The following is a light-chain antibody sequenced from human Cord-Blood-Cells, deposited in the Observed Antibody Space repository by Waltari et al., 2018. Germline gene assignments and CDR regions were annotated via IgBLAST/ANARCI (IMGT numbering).Light chain of an antibody. CDR3: SSYTSSSTYV. V-gene: IGLV2-14*03. CDR2: DVS. J-gene: IGLJ1*01. CDR1: SSDVGGSNY. Sequence: QSALTQPASVYGSPGQSITISCTGTSSDVGGSNYVSWYQQHPGKAPKLMIYDVSNRPSGVSNRFSGSKSGNTASLTISGLQAEDEADYYCSSYTSSSTYVFGTGTKVTVL.